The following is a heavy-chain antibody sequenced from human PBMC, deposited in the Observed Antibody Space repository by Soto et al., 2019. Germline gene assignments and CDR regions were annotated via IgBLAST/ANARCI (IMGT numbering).Heavy chain of an antibody. CDR1: GYTFTSYD. V-gene: IGHV1-8*01. Sequence: GASVKVSCKASGYTFTSYDINWVRQATGQGLEWMGWMNPNSGNTGYAQKFQGRVTMTRNTSISTAYMELSSLRSEDTAVYYCARGARDIVVVPPRYYMDVWGKGTTVTVSS. J-gene: IGHJ6*03. D-gene: IGHD2-2*01. CDR2: MNPNSGNT. CDR3: ARGARDIVVVPPRYYMDV.